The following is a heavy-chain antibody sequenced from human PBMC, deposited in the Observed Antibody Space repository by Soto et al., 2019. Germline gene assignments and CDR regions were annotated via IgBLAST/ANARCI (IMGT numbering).Heavy chain of an antibody. CDR2: ISFDGSNK. D-gene: IGHD3-22*01. CDR3: ARTYDSNAYYYRAYFDL. Sequence: QVQLVESGGGVVQPGRSLRLSCAASGFTFSSYAIHWVRQAPGKGLEWVAVISFDGSNKYYADSVKGRFTMSRDNSKKTVHLKMNSLRAEDTAMYYCARTYDSNAYYYRAYFDLWGRGTLVTVSS. J-gene: IGHJ2*01. V-gene: IGHV3-30-3*01. CDR1: GFTFSSYA.